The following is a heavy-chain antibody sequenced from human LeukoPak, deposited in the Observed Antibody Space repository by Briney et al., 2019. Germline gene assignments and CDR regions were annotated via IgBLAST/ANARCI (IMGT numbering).Heavy chain of an antibody. CDR3: ARGPQTYYYGSGSYFFDY. J-gene: IGHJ4*02. D-gene: IGHD3-10*01. CDR1: GGSFSGYY. CDR2: LNHSGST. Sequence: PSETLSLTCAVYGGSFSGYYWSWIRQPPGKGLEWIGELNHSGSTNYNPSLKSRVTISVDTSKNQFSLKLSSVTAADTAVYYCARGPQTYYYGSGSYFFDYWGQGTLVTVSS. V-gene: IGHV4-34*01.